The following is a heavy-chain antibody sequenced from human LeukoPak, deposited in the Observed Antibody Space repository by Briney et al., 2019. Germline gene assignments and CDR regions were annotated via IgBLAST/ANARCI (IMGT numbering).Heavy chain of an antibody. D-gene: IGHD3-22*01. V-gene: IGHV4-59*08. Sequence: SETLSLTCTVSGGSISTYYWSWSRQPPGKGLEWIGYIYYSGGTNYNPSLKSRVTISLDTSKNQFSLKVSSVTAADTAVYYCARHSSGYLSYFDYWGQGTLVPVSS. CDR1: GGSISTYY. CDR3: ARHSSGYLSYFDY. CDR2: IYYSGGT. J-gene: IGHJ4*02.